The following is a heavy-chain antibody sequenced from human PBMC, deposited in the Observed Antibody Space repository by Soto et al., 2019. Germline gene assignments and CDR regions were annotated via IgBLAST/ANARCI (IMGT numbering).Heavy chain of an antibody. D-gene: IGHD5-18*01. Sequence: SETLSLTCAVYGGSFSGYYWSWIRQPPGKGLEWIGEINHSGSTNYNPSLKSRVTISVDTSKNQFSLKLSSVTAADTAVYYCARGRGYSYGYLSYYYGMDVWGQGTTVTVYS. CDR1: GGSFSGYY. CDR3: ARGRGYSYGYLSYYYGMDV. V-gene: IGHV4-34*01. CDR2: INHSGST. J-gene: IGHJ6*02.